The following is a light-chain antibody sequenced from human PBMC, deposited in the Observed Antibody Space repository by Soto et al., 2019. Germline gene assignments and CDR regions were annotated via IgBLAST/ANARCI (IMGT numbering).Light chain of an antibody. CDR1: NSNIGAGYG. CDR3: QCFDGSRTGLI. J-gene: IGLJ2*01. Sequence: QSVLTQPPSVTGAPGQRVTISCTGNNSNIGAGYGVNWYQQFPAKAPKLLIYANTHRPSGVPDRFSGSTSATSASLAITGLQAQDEADDYCQCFDGSRTGLIFGGGTKLTVL. CDR2: ANT. V-gene: IGLV1-40*01.